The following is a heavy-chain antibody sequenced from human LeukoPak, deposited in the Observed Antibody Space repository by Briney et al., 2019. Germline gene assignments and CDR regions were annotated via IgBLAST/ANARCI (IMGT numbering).Heavy chain of an antibody. CDR3: ASFTITYNPFDF. D-gene: IGHD3-10*01. CDR2: INHSGST. Sequence: SETLSLTCSVSGASISSSGYYWSWIRQPPGKGLEWIGEINHSGSTNYNPSLKSRVTISVDTSKKQFSLKLSSVTAADTALYYCASFTITYNPFDFWGQGTLVTVSS. V-gene: IGHV4-39*07. CDR1: GASISSSGYY. J-gene: IGHJ4*02.